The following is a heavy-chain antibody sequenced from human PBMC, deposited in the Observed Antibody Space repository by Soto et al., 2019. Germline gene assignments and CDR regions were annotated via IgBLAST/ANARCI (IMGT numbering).Heavy chain of an antibody. V-gene: IGHV3-74*01. J-gene: IGHJ6*02. Sequence: EVQLVESGGGLVQPGGSLTLSCAASGFTFSSYWMQWVRQAPGKGLVWVSCISSDGSITSYADSVKGRFTISRDNAKNTLYLQMNGLRAEDTAVYYCARSSTFYYFAMDVWGQGTTFTVSS. CDR2: ISSDGSIT. CDR3: ARSSTFYYFAMDV. CDR1: GFTFSSYW.